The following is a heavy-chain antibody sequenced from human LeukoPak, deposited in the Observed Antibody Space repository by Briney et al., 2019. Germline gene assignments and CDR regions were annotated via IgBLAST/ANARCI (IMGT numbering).Heavy chain of an antibody. CDR1: GGSISSYY. Sequence: SETLSLTCTVSGGSISSYYWSWIRQPPGKGLEWIGYIYYSGSTNYNPSLKSRVTISVDTSKNQFSLKLSSVTAADTAVYYCARVSPSILLSFAFDIWGQGTMVTVSS. J-gene: IGHJ3*02. V-gene: IGHV4-59*01. CDR2: IYYSGST. D-gene: IGHD2-2*01. CDR3: ARVSPSILLSFAFDI.